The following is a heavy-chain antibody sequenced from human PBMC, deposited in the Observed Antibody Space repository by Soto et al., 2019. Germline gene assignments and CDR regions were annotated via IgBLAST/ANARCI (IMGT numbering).Heavy chain of an antibody. Sequence: ASVKVSCKASGYTFTGYYMHWVRQAPGQGLEWMGWINPNSGGTNYAQKFQGRVTMTRYTSISTAYMELSRLRSDDTAVYYCARGRGRISGGLDYWGQGTLVTVSS. CDR3: ARGRGRISGGLDY. V-gene: IGHV1-2*02. CDR2: INPNSGGT. J-gene: IGHJ4*02. D-gene: IGHD2-15*01. CDR1: GYTFTGYY.